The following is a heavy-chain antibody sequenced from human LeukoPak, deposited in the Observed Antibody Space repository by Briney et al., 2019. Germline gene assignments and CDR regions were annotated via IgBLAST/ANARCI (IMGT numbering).Heavy chain of an antibody. D-gene: IGHD3-10*01. V-gene: IGHV3-21*01. CDR2: ITSGDFV. CDR3: ERRSFNMLRGVIIPSNSYYYYMDI. J-gene: IGHJ6*03. Sequence: GGSLRLSCAASGFTFSAYSMNWVRQAPGTGLEWVSSITSGDFVYFADSLKGRFTISRDNAKSSLYLQMNSLRAEDTAVYYCERRSFNMLRGVIIPSNSYYYYMDIWGKGTTVTVSS. CDR1: GFTFSAYS.